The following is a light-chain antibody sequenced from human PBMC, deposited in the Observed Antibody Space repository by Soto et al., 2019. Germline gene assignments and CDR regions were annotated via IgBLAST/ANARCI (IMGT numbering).Light chain of an antibody. CDR1: QTISSW. V-gene: IGKV1-5*01. CDR2: DAS. Sequence: DIQMTQSPSTLSGSVGDRVTITCRASQTISSWLAWYQQKPGKAPKLLIYDASSLESGVPSRFSGSGSGTEFTLTISSLQPDDFATYYCQQYNSGTFGQGSIADI. J-gene: IGKJ1*01. CDR3: QQYNSGT.